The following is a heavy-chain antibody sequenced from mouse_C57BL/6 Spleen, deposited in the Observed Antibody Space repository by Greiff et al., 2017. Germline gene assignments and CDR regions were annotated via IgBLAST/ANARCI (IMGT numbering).Heavy chain of an antibody. J-gene: IGHJ1*03. CDR3: ARGGLLRTYWYFDV. D-gene: IGHD1-1*01. Sequence: QVQLKQPGAELVKPGASVKLSCKASGYTFTSYWMHWVKQRPGRGLEWIGRIDPNSGGTKYNEKFKSKATLTVDKPSSTAYMQLSSLTSEDSAVYYCARGGLLRTYWYFDVWGTGTTVTVSS. V-gene: IGHV1-72*01. CDR2: IDPNSGGT. CDR1: GYTFTSYW.